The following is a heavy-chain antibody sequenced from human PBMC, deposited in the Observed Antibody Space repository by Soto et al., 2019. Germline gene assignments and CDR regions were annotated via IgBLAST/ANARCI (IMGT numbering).Heavy chain of an antibody. V-gene: IGHV4-39*01. CDR2: IYYSGST. CDR3: ASPPQRITIAAN. J-gene: IGHJ4*02. Sequence: QLQLQESGPGLVKPSETLSLTCTVSGGSISSSSYYWGWIRQPPGKGLEWIGSIYYSGSTYYNPSLKSRVTISVDTSKNQFSLKLSSVTAADTAVYYCASPPQRITIAANWGQGTLVTVSS. D-gene: IGHD3-3*01. CDR1: GGSISSSSYY.